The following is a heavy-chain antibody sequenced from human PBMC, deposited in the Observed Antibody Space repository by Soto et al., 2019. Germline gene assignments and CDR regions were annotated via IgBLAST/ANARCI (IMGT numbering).Heavy chain of an antibody. Sequence: ASVKVSCKASGGTFSSYTISWVRQAPGQGLEWMGRIIPILGIANYAQKFQGRVTITADKSTSTAYMELSSLRSEDTAVYYCAAGATPSGWYDAFDIWGQGTMVTVSS. CDR2: IIPILGIA. J-gene: IGHJ3*02. CDR1: GGTFSSYT. V-gene: IGHV1-69*02. CDR3: AAGATPSGWYDAFDI. D-gene: IGHD6-19*01.